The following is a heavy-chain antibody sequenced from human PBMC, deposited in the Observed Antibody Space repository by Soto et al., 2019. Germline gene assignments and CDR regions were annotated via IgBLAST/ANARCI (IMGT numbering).Heavy chain of an antibody. CDR3: ARAEQYSGSYYFDY. J-gene: IGHJ4*02. CDR2: ISAYNGNT. CDR1: GYTFTSYG. Sequence: ASVKVSCKASGYTFTSYGISWVRQAPGQGLEWMGWISAYNGNTNYAQKLQGRVTMTTDTSTSTAYMELRSLRSDDTAVYYCARAEQYSGSYYFDYWGQGTPVTVSS. D-gene: IGHD1-26*01. V-gene: IGHV1-18*01.